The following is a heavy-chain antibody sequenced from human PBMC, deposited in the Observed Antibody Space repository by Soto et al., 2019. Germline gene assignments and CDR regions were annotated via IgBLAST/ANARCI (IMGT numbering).Heavy chain of an antibody. D-gene: IGHD6-19*01. CDR2: IYSGGST. CDR1: GVSPSSNY. Sequence: GGAPGLSLAAPGVSPSSNYMNWGRQAPGKGLEWVSVIYSGGSTYYADSVKGRFTISRHNSKNTLYLQMNSLRAEDTAVYYCARDGSSGWSGIDYWGQGTLVTVSS. V-gene: IGHV3-53*04. CDR3: ARDGSSGWSGIDY. J-gene: IGHJ4*02.